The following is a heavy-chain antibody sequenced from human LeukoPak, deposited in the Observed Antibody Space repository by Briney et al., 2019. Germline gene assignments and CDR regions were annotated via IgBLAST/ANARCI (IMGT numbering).Heavy chain of an antibody. CDR1: GVSVSSIY. CDR3: ARAPNWRFDH. D-gene: IGHD1-1*01. V-gene: IGHV3-53*01. Sequence: PGGSLRLSXSASGVSVSSIYMNWVRQAAGKGLEGVSVIYSDGTTYYADSVKGRFTISRDDSKNTLYLHMNSLRAEDTAVHYCARAPNWRFDHWGQGTLVTVSS. CDR2: IYSDGTT. J-gene: IGHJ4*02.